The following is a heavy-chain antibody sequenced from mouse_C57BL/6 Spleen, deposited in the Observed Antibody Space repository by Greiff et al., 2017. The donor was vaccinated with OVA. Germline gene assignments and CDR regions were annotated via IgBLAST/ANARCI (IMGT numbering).Heavy chain of an antibody. Sequence: QVQLQQSGAELVRPGTSVKVSCKASGYAFTNYLIEWVKQRPGQGLEWIGVINPGSGGTNYNEKFKGKATLTADKSSNTAYMQLSSLTSEDSAVYFCARGYYGNYFDYWGQGTTLTVSS. CDR2: INPGSGGT. D-gene: IGHD2-1*01. J-gene: IGHJ2*01. CDR3: ARGYYGNYFDY. V-gene: IGHV1-54*01. CDR1: GYAFTNYL.